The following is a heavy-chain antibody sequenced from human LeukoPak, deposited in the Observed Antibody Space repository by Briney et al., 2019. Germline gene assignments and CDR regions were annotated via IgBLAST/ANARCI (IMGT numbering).Heavy chain of an antibody. V-gene: IGHV4-59*01. CDR1: GGSISSYY. D-gene: IGHD5-18*01. J-gene: IGHJ4*02. Sequence: SETLSLTCTISGGSISSYYWSWIRQPPGKGLEWIGYIHYSGSTNYNPSLKSRVTISLDTSKNQFSLKLSSVTAADTAVYYCARGGVQLRFPWGNWGQGTLVTVSS. CDR2: IHYSGST. CDR3: ARGGVQLRFPWGN.